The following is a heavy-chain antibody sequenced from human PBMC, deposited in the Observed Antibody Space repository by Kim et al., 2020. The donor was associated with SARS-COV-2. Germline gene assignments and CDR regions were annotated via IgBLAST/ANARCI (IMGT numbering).Heavy chain of an antibody. CDR1: GFTFRSYA. CDR2: ISSSGGNT. J-gene: IGHJ4*02. CDR3: ASYDDYDEF. D-gene: IGHD4-17*01. Sequence: GGSLRLSCAGSGFTFRSYAMNWVRQAPGKGLEWVSAISSSGGNTYYTDSVKGRFTISRDNSKNTLYLQMNNLRAQDTAIYYCASYDDYDEFWGQGTLVTVSS. V-gene: IGHV3-23*01.